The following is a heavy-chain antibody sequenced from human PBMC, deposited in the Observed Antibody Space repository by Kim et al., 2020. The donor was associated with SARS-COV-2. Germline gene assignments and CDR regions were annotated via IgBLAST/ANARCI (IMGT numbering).Heavy chain of an antibody. CDR3: TRVRPLPLGCYFDF. V-gene: IGHV3-53*01. Sequence: GGSLRLSCAASGFCVSANYMSWVRQAPGKGLEWVSFTFSGDSTNYADSVKGRFTISGDSSKNTVDLQMNSLRAEDTAVYYCTRVRPLPLGCYFDFWGEGTLVTVPS. CDR2: TFSGDST. CDR1: GFCVSANY. D-gene: IGHD6-19*01. J-gene: IGHJ4*02.